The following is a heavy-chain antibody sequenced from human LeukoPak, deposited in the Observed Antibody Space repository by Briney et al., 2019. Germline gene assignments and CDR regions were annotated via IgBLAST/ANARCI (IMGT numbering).Heavy chain of an antibody. D-gene: IGHD3-10*01. CDR3: AKLEGHQCWFMDY. Sequence: PGGSLRLSCAASGFIFSNYAMAWVRQAPGKGLEWVSGLSKSGGTTYYADSVKDRFTISRDNSKSTLFLQMNSLRAEDTAVYYCAKLEGHQCWFMDYGGQGALVTFS. CDR1: GFIFSNYA. J-gene: IGHJ4*02. V-gene: IGHV3-23*01. CDR2: LSKSGGTT.